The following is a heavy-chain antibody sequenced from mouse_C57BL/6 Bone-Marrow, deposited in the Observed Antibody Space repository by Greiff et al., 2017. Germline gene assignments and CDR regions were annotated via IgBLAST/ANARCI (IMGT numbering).Heavy chain of an antibody. CDR2: IYPGSGST. V-gene: IGHV1-55*01. CDR1: GYTFTSYW. D-gene: IGHD2-1*01. J-gene: IGHJ4*01. Sequence: VQLQQPGAELVKPGASVKMSCKASGYTFTSYWITWVKQRPGQGLEWIGDIYPGSGSTNYNEKFKSKATLTVDTSSSTAYMQLSSLTAEDSAVYYCARCNYVYAMDYWGQGTSVTVSS. CDR3: ARCNYVYAMDY.